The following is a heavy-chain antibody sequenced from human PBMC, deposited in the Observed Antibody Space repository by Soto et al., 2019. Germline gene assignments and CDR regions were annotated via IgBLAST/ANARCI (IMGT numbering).Heavy chain of an antibody. D-gene: IGHD3-22*01. CDR1: GFTFSIYA. V-gene: IGHV3-64D*06. J-gene: IGHJ4*02. CDR3: VKGEYYYDSSGYYPFDY. Sequence: PGGSLRLSCSASGFTFSIYAMHWVRQAPGRGLEYVSSISTNGGSTHYADSVKGRFTISRDNSKNTQYLQMSSLRADDTVVYYCVKGEYYYDSSGYYPFDYWGQGTLVTVSS. CDR2: ISTNGGST.